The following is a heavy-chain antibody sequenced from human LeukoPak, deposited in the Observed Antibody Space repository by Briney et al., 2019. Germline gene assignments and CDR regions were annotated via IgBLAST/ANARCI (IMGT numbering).Heavy chain of an antibody. Sequence: AGGSLRLSCAASGFTFDDYAMHWARQAPGKGLEWVSGISWNSGSIGYADSVKGRFTISRDNAKNSLYLQMNSLRAEDTALYYCAKDMGGGGVGAYYYYGMDVWGQGTTVTVSS. CDR2: ISWNSGSI. CDR1: GFTFDDYA. CDR3: AKDMGGGGVGAYYYYGMDV. J-gene: IGHJ6*02. D-gene: IGHD1-26*01. V-gene: IGHV3-9*01.